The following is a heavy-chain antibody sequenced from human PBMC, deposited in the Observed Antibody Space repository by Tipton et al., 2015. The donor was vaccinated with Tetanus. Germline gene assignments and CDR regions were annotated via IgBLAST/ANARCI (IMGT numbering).Heavy chain of an antibody. V-gene: IGHV4-38-2*01. Sequence: TLSLTCVVSGYSISSGYYWGWIRQPPGKGPEWIASIYRSGSASYNPSLKSRVTISVDTSKNQLSLNLSYLTAADTAVYYCARVPPLATVSFDYWGQGTLVSVSS. CDR2: IYRSGSA. CDR1: GYSISSGYY. CDR3: ARVPPLATVSFDY. J-gene: IGHJ4*02. D-gene: IGHD5-24*01.